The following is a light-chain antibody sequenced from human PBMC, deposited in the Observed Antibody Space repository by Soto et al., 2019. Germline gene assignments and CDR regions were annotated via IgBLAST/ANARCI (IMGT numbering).Light chain of an antibody. V-gene: IGLV2-14*01. CDR1: SSDVGGYRY. CDR3: SSYTSSSTLVV. J-gene: IGLJ2*01. Sequence: QSALTQPASVSGSPGQSITISCTGTSSDVGGYRYVSWYQQHPGKAPKLMISEVSNRPSGVSNRFSGSKSGNTASLTISGLQTEDEADYYCSSYTSSSTLVVFGGGTNLTVL. CDR2: EVS.